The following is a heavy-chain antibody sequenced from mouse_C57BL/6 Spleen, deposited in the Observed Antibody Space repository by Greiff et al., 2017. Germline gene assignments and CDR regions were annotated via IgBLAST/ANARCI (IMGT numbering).Heavy chain of an antibody. CDR2: IDPSDSYT. V-gene: IGHV1-50*01. Sequence: QVQLQQPGAELVKPGASVKLYCKASGYTFTSYWMQWVKQRPGQGLEWIGEIDPSDSYTNYNQKFKGKATLTVDTSSSTAYMQLSSLTSEDSAVYYCARALGSSYGYFDVWGTGTTVTVSS. J-gene: IGHJ1*03. CDR1: GYTFTSYW. D-gene: IGHD1-1*01. CDR3: ARALGSSYGYFDV.